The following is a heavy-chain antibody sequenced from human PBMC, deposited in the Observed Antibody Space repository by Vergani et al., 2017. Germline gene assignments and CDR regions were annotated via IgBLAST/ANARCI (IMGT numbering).Heavy chain of an antibody. V-gene: IGHV4-39*07. CDR3: ARAPGLGTAMALTNYYYYYGMDV. D-gene: IGHD5-18*01. CDR1: GGSISSSSYY. J-gene: IGHJ6*02. Sequence: QLQLQESGPGLVKPSETLSLTCSVSGGSISSSSYYWGWIRQPPGKGLEWIGSIYYSGSTYYNPSLKSRVTISVDTSKNQFSLKLNSVTAADTAVYYCARAPGLGTAMALTNYYYYYGMDVWGQGTTVTVSS. CDR2: IYYSGST.